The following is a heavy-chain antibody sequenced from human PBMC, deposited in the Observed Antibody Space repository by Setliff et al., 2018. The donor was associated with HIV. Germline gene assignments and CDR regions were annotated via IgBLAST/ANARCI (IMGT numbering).Heavy chain of an antibody. D-gene: IGHD6-19*01. CDR2: ISGYNGNT. CDR1: GYTFSSYG. J-gene: IGHJ3*01. V-gene: IGHV1-18*01. CDR3: ARVPYRSAWFSGGHDAFDV. Sequence: GASVKVSCKASGYTFSSYGISWVRQAPGQGLEWMGWISGYNGNTKYVQKLQGRVTMTTDTSTRTVHMELRSLRHDDTAEYFCARVPYRSAWFSGGHDAFDVWGQGIMVTVSS.